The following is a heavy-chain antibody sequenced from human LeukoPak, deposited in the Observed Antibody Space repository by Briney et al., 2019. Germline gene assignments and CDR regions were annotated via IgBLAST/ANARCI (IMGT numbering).Heavy chain of an antibody. Sequence: SETLSLTCIVSGGSISSSSYYWGWIRQPPGKGLEWIGSIYYSGSTYYDPSLKSRVTISVDTSKNQFSLKLSSVTAADTAVYYCARHRYYYRSGSYYGAPYYMDVWGKGTTVTISS. CDR3: ARHRYYYRSGSYYGAPYYMDV. V-gene: IGHV4-39*01. CDR1: GGSISSSSYY. D-gene: IGHD3-10*01. CDR2: IYYSGST. J-gene: IGHJ6*03.